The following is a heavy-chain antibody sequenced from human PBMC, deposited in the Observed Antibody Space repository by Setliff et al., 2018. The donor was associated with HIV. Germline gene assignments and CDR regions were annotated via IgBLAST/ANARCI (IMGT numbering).Heavy chain of an antibody. J-gene: IGHJ4*02. CDR3: ARLGRAIDDGGSSLRLDF. V-gene: IGHV4-4*09. D-gene: IGHD2-21*01. CDR2: ISSSGTT. CDR1: GGSNSGDY. Sequence: TLSLTCTVSGGSNSGDYWTWIRQSPGKALEWIGYISSSGTTNYNPSLRSRVTISMETSNTRFSLWLRSATAADTATYFCARLGRAIDDGGSSLRLDFWGQGMLVTVS.